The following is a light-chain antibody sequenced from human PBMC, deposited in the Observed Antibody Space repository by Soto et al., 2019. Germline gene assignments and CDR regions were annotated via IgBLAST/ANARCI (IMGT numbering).Light chain of an antibody. J-gene: IGKJ1*01. CDR1: QSVSSNH. CDR3: KQFGNSPPWT. Sequence: EIVLTQSPGTLSLSPGERATLSCRASQSVSSNHLPWYQQKPGRAPRLLMYEAFSRATGIPDRCSGSGSGTNFTLTNSRLEPEDFAVYYCKQFGNSPPWTFCQGTKVDIK. CDR2: EAF. V-gene: IGKV3-20*01.